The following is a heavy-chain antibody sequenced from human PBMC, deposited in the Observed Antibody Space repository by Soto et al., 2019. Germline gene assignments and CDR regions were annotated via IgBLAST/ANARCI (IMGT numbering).Heavy chain of an antibody. CDR3: ARGYDSSGYSPPFDY. V-gene: IGHV4-31*03. Sequence: QVQLQESGPGLVKPSQTLSLTCTVSGGSISSGGYYWSWIRQHPGKGLEWIGYIYYSGSTYYNPSLKSRVTISVDTSKNQFSLKLSSVTAADTAVYYCARGYDSSGYSPPFDYWGQGTLVTVSS. D-gene: IGHD3-22*01. CDR1: GGSISSGGYY. J-gene: IGHJ4*02. CDR2: IYYSGST.